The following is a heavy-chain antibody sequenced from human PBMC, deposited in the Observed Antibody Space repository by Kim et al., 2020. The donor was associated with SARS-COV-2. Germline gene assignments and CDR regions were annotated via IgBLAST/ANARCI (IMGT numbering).Heavy chain of an antibody. D-gene: IGHD3-10*01. CDR3: ARSLLLWFGDNWFDP. J-gene: IGHJ5*02. Sequence: QKFQGRVHITRDTSASTAYMELSSLRSEDTAVYYCARSLLLWFGDNWFDPWGQGTLVTVSS. V-gene: IGHV1-3*01.